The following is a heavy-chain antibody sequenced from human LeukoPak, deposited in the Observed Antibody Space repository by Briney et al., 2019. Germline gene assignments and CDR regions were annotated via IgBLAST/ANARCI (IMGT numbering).Heavy chain of an antibody. J-gene: IGHJ4*02. Sequence: GGALRLSCAAWGFSVRKIYMSWVRQAAGKGVEWASLISVVGDTYYADSVKGRFTISRDNTENTLYLQMNSLRVEDTAVYYCARVKTEPSGWYQFDYWGQGTLVTVSS. V-gene: IGHV3-53*05. CDR2: ISVVGDT. D-gene: IGHD6-19*01. CDR1: GFSVRKIY. CDR3: ARVKTEPSGWYQFDY.